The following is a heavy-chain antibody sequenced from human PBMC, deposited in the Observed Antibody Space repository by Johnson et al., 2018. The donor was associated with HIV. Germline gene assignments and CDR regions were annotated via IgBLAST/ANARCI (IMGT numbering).Heavy chain of an antibody. Sequence: VQLVESGGGVVQPGRSLRLSCAVSGFTFSNYGMHWVRQAPGKGLEWVSGINWNGAITGYAGSVKGRFIISRDNAKNSLYLQINSLRAEDTAVYYCAQENFEWELGAFDIWGQGIRVTVSS. CDR1: GFTFSNYG. D-gene: IGHD1-26*01. J-gene: IGHJ3*02. V-gene: IGHV3-20*04. CDR2: INWNGAIT. CDR3: AQENFEWELGAFDI.